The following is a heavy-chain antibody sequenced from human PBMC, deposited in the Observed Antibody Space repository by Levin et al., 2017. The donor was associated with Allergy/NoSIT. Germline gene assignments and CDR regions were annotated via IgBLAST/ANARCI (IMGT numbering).Heavy chain of an antibody. D-gene: IGHD6-19*01. CDR1: GFTFSSYH. CDR2: ISSSSSSI. Sequence: SCAASGFTFSSYHMNWVRQAPGKGLEWVSSISSSSSSIYYADSVKGRFTISRDNAENSLYLLMNSLRAEDTAVYYCARGYSSGWSYYYYGLDVWGQGTTVTVSS. CDR3: ARGYSSGWSYYYYGLDV. J-gene: IGHJ6*02. V-gene: IGHV3-21*01.